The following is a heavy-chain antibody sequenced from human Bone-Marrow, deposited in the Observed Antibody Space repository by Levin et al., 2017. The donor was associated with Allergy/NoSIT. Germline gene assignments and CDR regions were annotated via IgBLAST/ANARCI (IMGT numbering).Heavy chain of an antibody. V-gene: IGHV3-23*01. CDR2: ISGSGGST. J-gene: IGHJ6*04. CDR1: GFTFSSYA. CDR3: AKGGYCSSTSCYEEVDV. Sequence: SCAASGFTFSSYAMSWVRQAPGKGLEWVSAISGSGGSTYYADSVKGRFTISRDNSKNTLYLQMNSLRAEDTAVYYCAKGGYCSSTSCYEEVDVWGKGTTVTVSS. D-gene: IGHD2-2*01.